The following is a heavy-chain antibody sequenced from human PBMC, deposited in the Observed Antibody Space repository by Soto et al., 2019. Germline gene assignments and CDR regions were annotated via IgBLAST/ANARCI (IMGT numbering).Heavy chain of an antibody. CDR3: ARVIGYYDILTCYPYYYYGMDV. CDR2: IYYSGST. Sequence: SETLSLTCTVSGGSISSGGYYWSWIRQHPGKGLEWIGYIYYSGSTYYNPSLKSRVTISVDTSKNQFSLKLSSVTAADTAVYYCARVIGYYDILTCYPYYYYGMDVWGQGTTVTVSS. J-gene: IGHJ6*02. CDR1: GGSISSGGYY. V-gene: IGHV4-31*03. D-gene: IGHD3-9*01.